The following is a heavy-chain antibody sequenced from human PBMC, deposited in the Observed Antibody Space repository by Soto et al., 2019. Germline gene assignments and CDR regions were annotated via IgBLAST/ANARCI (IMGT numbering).Heavy chain of an antibody. CDR1: GGSISSSSYY. D-gene: IGHD4-17*01. CDR2: IYYSGST. Sequence: QLQLQESGPGLVKPSETLSLTCTVSGGSISSSSYYWGWIRQPPGKGLEWIASIYYSGSTYYNPSLKSRVTISVDTSKNQFSLKLSSVTAADPAVYYCARHSTTVVQTGGYWGQGTLVTVSS. V-gene: IGHV4-39*01. J-gene: IGHJ4*02. CDR3: ARHSTTVVQTGGY.